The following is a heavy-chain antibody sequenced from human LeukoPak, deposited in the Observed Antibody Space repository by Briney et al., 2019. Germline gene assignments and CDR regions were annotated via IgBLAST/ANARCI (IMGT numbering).Heavy chain of an antibody. CDR3: ARDIDGVTDRSVDV. CDR1: GFTFSSYA. CDR2: ISYDGSNK. J-gene: IGHJ6*02. Sequence: GGSLRLSCAASGFTFSSYAMHWVRQAPGKGLEWVAVISYDGSNKYYADSVKGRFTISRDNSKNTLYLQMNSLRAEDTAVYYCARDIDGVTDRSVDVWGQGTTVTVSS. D-gene: IGHD2-21*02. V-gene: IGHV3-30-3*01.